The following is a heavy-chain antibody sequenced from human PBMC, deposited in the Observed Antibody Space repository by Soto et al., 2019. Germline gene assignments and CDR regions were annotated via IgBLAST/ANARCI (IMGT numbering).Heavy chain of an antibody. J-gene: IGHJ4*02. CDR3: ARGRFGTMVRGVIEF. CDR2: MNPNSGNT. Sequence: ASVKVSCKASGYTFTSYDINWVRQATGQGLEWMGWMNPNSGNTGYAQKFQGRVTMTRNTSISTAYMELSSLRSEDTAVYYCARGRFGTMVRGVIEFWGQGTLVTVSS. V-gene: IGHV1-8*01. CDR1: GYTFTSYD. D-gene: IGHD3-10*01.